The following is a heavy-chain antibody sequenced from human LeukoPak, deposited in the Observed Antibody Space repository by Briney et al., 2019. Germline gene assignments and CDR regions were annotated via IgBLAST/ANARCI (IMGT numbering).Heavy chain of an antibody. CDR1: GGSIGSHY. J-gene: IGHJ3*02. D-gene: IGHD3-22*01. CDR2: VYYSGTT. CDR3: ARDYYDSRGEAFDI. V-gene: IGHV4-59*11. Sequence: SGTLSLTCTVSGGSIGSHYWSWIRQPPGSGLEWIGYVYYSGTTNYNPSLKSRVTISVDTSKNQFSLKLSSVTAADTAVYYCARDYYDSRGEAFDIWGLGTMVTVSS.